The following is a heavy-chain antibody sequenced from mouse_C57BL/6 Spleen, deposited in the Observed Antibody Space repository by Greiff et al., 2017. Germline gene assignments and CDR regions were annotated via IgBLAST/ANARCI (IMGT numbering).Heavy chain of an antibody. CDR3: ARGGAMDD. J-gene: IGHJ4*01. CDR1: CYAFSSYW. CDR2: LYPGDGAT. Sequence: QVQLKESGAELVKPGASVKISCKASCYAFSSYWLNWVKQRPGKGLEWIGQLYPGDGATNYNGKFKGKATLTADKSSSTAYMQRSSLTSEDSAVYFCARGGAMDDWGQGTSVTVSS. V-gene: IGHV1-80*01.